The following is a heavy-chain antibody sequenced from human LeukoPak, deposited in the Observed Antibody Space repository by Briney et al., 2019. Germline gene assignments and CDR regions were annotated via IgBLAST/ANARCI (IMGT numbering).Heavy chain of an antibody. Sequence: PSETLSLTCTVSGGSISSSSYYWGWIRQPPGKGLEWIGSIYYSGSTYYNPSLKSRVTISVDTSKNQFSLKLSSVTAADTAVYYCATGSPFIAVRYWGQGTLVTVSS. D-gene: IGHD6-19*01. J-gene: IGHJ4*02. V-gene: IGHV4-39*07. CDR1: GGSISSSSYY. CDR2: IYYSGST. CDR3: ATGSPFIAVRY.